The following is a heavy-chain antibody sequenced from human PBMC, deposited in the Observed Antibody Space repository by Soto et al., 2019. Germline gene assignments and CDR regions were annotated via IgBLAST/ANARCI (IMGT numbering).Heavy chain of an antibody. Sequence: ASVKVSCKASGYTFTSYAMHWVRQAPGQRLEWMGWVNAGNGNTKYSQKFQGRVTITRDTSASTAYMELSSLRSEDTAVYYCAKDYYDSSGYYPPALLFDYWGQGTLVTVSS. CDR2: VNAGNGNT. CDR3: AKDYYDSSGYYPPALLFDY. J-gene: IGHJ4*02. CDR1: GYTFTSYA. D-gene: IGHD3-22*01. V-gene: IGHV1-3*01.